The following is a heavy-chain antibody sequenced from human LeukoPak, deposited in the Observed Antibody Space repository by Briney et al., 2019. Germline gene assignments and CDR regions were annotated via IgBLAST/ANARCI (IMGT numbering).Heavy chain of an antibody. CDR3: GRVSCGGNCYSLIGTFDI. J-gene: IGHJ3*02. CDR2: FDPEDGET. CDR1: GYTLTELS. Sequence: EASVKVSCKVSGYTLTELSMHWVRQAPGKGLEWMGGFDPEDGETIYAQKFQGRVTMTEDTSTDTAYMELSSLRSEDTAVYYCGRVSCGGNCYSLIGTFDIWGQGTMVTVSS. V-gene: IGHV1-24*01. D-gene: IGHD2-15*01.